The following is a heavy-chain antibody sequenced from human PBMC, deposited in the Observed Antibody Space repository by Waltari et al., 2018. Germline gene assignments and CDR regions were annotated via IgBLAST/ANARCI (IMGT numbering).Heavy chain of an antibody. CDR3: ARGLPPPNNLLDY. D-gene: IGHD1-1*01. CDR1: GFTFDDYA. J-gene: IGHJ4*02. Sequence: EVQLVESGGGLVQPGRSLRLSCAASGFTFDDYAMHWVRQAPGKGLEWVSGISWKRGSIGYVDSVKGRFTISRDNAKNSLYLQMNSLRAEDTAVYYCARGLPPPNNLLDYWGQGTLVTVSS. V-gene: IGHV3-9*01. CDR2: ISWKRGSI.